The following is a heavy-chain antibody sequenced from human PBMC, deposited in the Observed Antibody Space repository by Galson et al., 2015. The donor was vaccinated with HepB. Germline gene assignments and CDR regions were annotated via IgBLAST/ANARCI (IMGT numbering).Heavy chain of an antibody. CDR2: ISSSTIYT. J-gene: IGHJ4*02. D-gene: IGHD4-17*01. V-gene: IGHV3-11*06. CDR1: GFTFSDYY. CDR3: ARVADSDYGDHAHFDS. Sequence: SLRLSCAASGFTFSDYYMSWTRQAPGKGLEWLSYISSSTIYTNYADSVKGRFTISRDNVKNSMYLQMNSLRAEDTAVYYCARVADSDYGDHAHFDSWGLGTLVTVSS.